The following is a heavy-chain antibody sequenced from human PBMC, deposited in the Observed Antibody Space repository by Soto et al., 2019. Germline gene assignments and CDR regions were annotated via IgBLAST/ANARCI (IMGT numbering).Heavy chain of an antibody. D-gene: IGHD3-3*01. CDR1: GFTFSDYY. V-gene: IGHV3-11*01. CDR2: ISSSGSTI. CDR3: ARDHQDAITIFGLNYYYYYGMDV. Sequence: GGSLRLSCAASGFTFSDYYMSWIRQAPGKGLEWVSYISSSGSTIYYADSVKGRFTISRDNAKNSLYLQMNSLRAEDTAVYYCARDHQDAITIFGLNYYYYYGMDVWGQGTTVTVSS. J-gene: IGHJ6*02.